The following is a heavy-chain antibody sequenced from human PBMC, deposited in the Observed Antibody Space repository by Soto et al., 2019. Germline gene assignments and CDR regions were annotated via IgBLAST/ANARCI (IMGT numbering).Heavy chain of an antibody. Sequence: QVQLVESGGGVVQPGRSLRLSCAASGFTFSSYGMHWVRQAPGKGLEWVAVISYDGSNKYYADSVKGRFTISRDNSKNTLYLQMNSLRAEDTAVYYCAKASGSYASPSKFDPWGQGTLVTVSS. CDR1: GFTFSSYG. V-gene: IGHV3-30*18. J-gene: IGHJ5*02. D-gene: IGHD1-26*01. CDR2: ISYDGSNK. CDR3: AKASGSYASPSKFDP.